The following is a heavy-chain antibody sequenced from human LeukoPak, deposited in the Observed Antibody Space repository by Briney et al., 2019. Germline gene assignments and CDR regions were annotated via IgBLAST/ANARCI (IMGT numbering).Heavy chain of an antibody. J-gene: IGHJ6*03. Sequence: PSETLSLTCTVSGGSISSYYWSWIRQPPGKGLEWIGYIYTSGSTNYNPSLKSRVTISVDTSKNQFSLKLSSVTAADTAVYYCARPAYCSSTSCYDIDVWGKGTTVTVSS. V-gene: IGHV4-4*09. CDR3: ARPAYCSSTSCYDIDV. CDR1: GGSISSYY. D-gene: IGHD2-2*01. CDR2: IYTSGST.